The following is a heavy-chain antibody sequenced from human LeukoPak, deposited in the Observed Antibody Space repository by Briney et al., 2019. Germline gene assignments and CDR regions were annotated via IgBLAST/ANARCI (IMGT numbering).Heavy chain of an antibody. CDR3: ARDHTVDFWSGYYPGGWFDP. Sequence: ASAKVTCKASGYSFTSYYIHWVRQAPGQGLEWMGIINPVTVSATYAQKFQGRVTMTRDTSTSTGYMELNSLTSEDTAVYYCARDHTVDFWSGYYPGGWFDPWGQGTLVTVSS. V-gene: IGHV1-46*01. CDR1: GYSFTSYY. D-gene: IGHD3-3*01. J-gene: IGHJ5*02. CDR2: INPVTVSA.